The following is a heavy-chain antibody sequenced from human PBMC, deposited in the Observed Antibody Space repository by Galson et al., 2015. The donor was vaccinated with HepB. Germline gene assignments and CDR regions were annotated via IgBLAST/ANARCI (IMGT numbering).Heavy chain of an antibody. D-gene: IGHD3-10*01. J-gene: IGHJ4*02. V-gene: IGHV3-30*02. CDR3: AKEYNIMVRGVIKTPQY. CDR1: GFTFSSYG. Sequence: SLRLPCAASGFTFSSYGMPWVRQAPGKGLEWVALIQYDGNKKYYAASVKGRFTISGDNSENTLHLQMNSLRAEDTAVYYCAKEYNIMVRGVIKTPQYWGQGTLVTVSS. CDR2: IQYDGNKK.